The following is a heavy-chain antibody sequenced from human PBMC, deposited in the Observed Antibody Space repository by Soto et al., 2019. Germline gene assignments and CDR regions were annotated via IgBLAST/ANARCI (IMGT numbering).Heavy chain of an antibody. CDR3: ARGSSSVVYYYYGMDV. D-gene: IGHD6-6*01. J-gene: IGHJ6*02. CDR2: TYYRSKWYN. V-gene: IGHV6-1*01. Sequence: SQALSLTCAISGDSVSSNSAAWNWIRQSPSRGLEWLGRTYYRSKWYNDYAVSVKSRITINPDTSKNQFSLQLNSVTPEDTAVYYCARGSSSVVYYYYGMDVWGQGATVTVSS. CDR1: GDSVSSNSAA.